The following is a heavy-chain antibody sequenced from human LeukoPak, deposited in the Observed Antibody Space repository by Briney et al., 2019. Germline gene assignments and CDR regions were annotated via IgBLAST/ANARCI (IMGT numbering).Heavy chain of an antibody. V-gene: IGHV5-10-1*01. CDR2: IDPSDSYT. D-gene: IGHD3-10*01. J-gene: IGHJ4*02. CDR3: ARRFGFGELIDY. CDR1: GYSFTSYW. Sequence: GESLKISCKGSGYSFTSYWISWMRQMPGKGLEWMGRIDPSDSYTNYSPSFQGHVTISADKSISTAYLQWSSLKAPDTAMYYCARRFGFGELIDYWGQGTLVTVSS.